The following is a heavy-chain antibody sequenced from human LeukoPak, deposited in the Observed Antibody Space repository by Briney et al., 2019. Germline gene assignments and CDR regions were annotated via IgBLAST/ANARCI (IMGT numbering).Heavy chain of an antibody. J-gene: IGHJ6*02. CDR3: ARDRGYSGYDFGSANYYYYGMDV. V-gene: IGHV3-30-3*01. D-gene: IGHD5-12*01. CDR2: ISCDGSNK. CDR1: GFTFSSYA. Sequence: GGSLRLSCAASGFTFSSYAMHWVRQAPGKGLEWVAVISCDGSNKYYADSVKGRFTISRDNSKNTLYLQMNSLRAEDTAVYYCARDRGYSGYDFGSANYYYYGMDVWGQGTTVTVSS.